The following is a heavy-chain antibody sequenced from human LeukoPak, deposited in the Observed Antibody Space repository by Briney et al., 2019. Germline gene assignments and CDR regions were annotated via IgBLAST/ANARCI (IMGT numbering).Heavy chain of an antibody. J-gene: IGHJ4*02. V-gene: IGHV3-7*03. CDR2: IKQDGREK. Sequence: HTGGSLRLSCAASGFTFSNYWMSWVRQAPGKGLEWVANIKQDGREKYYVDSVKGRFTISRDNAKNSLYLQMSSLRAEDTAVYFCARKGELERRRSWDYWGQGTLVTDSS. CDR3: ARKGELERRRSWDY. D-gene: IGHD1-1*01. CDR1: GFTFSNYW.